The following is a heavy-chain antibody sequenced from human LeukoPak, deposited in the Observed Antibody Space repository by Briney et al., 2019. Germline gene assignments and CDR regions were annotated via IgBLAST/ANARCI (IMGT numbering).Heavy chain of an antibody. Sequence: PSETLSLTCTVSGDSIIGYYWSWIRQPPGKGLEWIGYIHYSGNTNYNPSLKSRVTISVDTSRSHFSLKLSSATAADTAVYYCARQVGSSRIDYWGQGTLVTVSS. J-gene: IGHJ4*02. V-gene: IGHV4-59*08. CDR2: IHYSGNT. D-gene: IGHD1-26*01. CDR3: ARQVGSSRIDY. CDR1: GDSIIGYY.